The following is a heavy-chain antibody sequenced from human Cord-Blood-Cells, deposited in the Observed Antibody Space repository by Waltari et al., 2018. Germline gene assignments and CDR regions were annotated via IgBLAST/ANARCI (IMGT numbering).Heavy chain of an antibody. J-gene: IGHJ3*02. CDR3: ARGGGYCSSTSCYAFDI. CDR2: IYYSGST. D-gene: IGHD2-2*01. V-gene: IGHV4-59*01. Sequence: QVQLQESGPGLVKPSETLSLTCTVSGGSISSYYWSWIRHPPGKGLEWIGYIYYSGSTNYNPSLKSRVTRSVDTSKNQFSLKLGSVTAADTAVDYCARGGGYCSSTSCYAFDIWGQGTMVTVSS. CDR1: GGSISSYY.